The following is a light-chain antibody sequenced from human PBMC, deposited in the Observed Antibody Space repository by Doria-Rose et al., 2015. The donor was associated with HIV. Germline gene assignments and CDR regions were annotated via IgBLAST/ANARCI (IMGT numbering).Light chain of an antibody. V-gene: IGKV3-20*01. CDR3: HQYGTSWT. CDR1: QSFSSTY. Sequence: VLTQPPGTLSLSPGERATLSCRASQSFSSTYLAWYQQRPGQAPSLLIYDGSTRATGIPDRSSASGSGTDFTLTINRLEPEDFALYYCHQYGTSWTFGQGTKVEI. J-gene: IGKJ1*01. CDR2: DGS.